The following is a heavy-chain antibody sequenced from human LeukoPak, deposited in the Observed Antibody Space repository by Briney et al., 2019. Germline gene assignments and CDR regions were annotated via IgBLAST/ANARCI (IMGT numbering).Heavy chain of an antibody. V-gene: IGHV3-23*01. J-gene: IGHJ4*02. CDR1: GFTFSSYA. Sequence: PGGSLRLSCAASGFTFSSYAMSWVRQAPGKGLEWVSAISGSGGNTYYADSVKGRFTISRDNSKNTLYLQMNSLGAEDTAVYYCAKGRPGYCSSTSCNDYWGQGTLVTVSS. CDR3: AKGRPGYCSSTSCNDY. CDR2: ISGSGGNT. D-gene: IGHD2-2*01.